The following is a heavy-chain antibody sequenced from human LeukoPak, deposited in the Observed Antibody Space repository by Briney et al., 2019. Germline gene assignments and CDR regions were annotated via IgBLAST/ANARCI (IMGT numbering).Heavy chain of an antibody. CDR2: IHDNGAS. D-gene: IGHD2-15*01. J-gene: IGHJ4*02. V-gene: IGHV4-4*07. Sequence: SETLSLTCTVSGGSISNYLCSWIRQPAGKGLEWIGRIHDNGASNHNPSHKSRVTMPLDTSRNQVSLKLASVTAADTAVYYCARAPSGCGGTCPSDHWGPGAQVTVSS. CDR3: ARAPSGCGGTCPSDH. CDR1: GGSISNYL.